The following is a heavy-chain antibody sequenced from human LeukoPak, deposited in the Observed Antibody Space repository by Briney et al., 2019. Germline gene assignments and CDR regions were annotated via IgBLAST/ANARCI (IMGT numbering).Heavy chain of an antibody. Sequence: GGSLRLSCAASGFTFSSYAKHWVRQAPGKGLEWVSSISSSSSYIYYADFVQGRFTISRDNAKNTLNLQMNSLRAEDTAVYYCARQYSYGYPVDHHYYMDVWGKGTTVSVSS. CDR2: ISSSSSYI. V-gene: IGHV3-21*01. CDR3: ARQYSYGYPVDHHYYMDV. D-gene: IGHD5-18*01. J-gene: IGHJ6*03. CDR1: GFTFSSYA.